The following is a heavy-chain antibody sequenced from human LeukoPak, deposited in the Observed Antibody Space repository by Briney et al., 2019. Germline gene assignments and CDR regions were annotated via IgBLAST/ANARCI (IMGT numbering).Heavy chain of an antibody. D-gene: IGHD3-22*01. CDR2: INPSGGST. J-gene: IGHJ4*02. Sequence: GASVKVSCKASGYTFTSYYMHWVRQAPGQGLEWMGIINPSGGSTSYAQKFQGRVTMTRDTSTSTVYMELSSLRSEDTAVYYCARGARPYDSSGYYYARLLRSATHLDYWGQGTLVTVSS. CDR1: GYTFTSYY. V-gene: IGHV1-46*01. CDR3: ARGARPYDSSGYYYARLLRSATHLDY.